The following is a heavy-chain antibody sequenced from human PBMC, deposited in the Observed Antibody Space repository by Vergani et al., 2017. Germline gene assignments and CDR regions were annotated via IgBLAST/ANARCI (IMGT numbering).Heavy chain of an antibody. CDR3: TTSYYYYDSSGYSYYFDY. CDR1: GVTFSNAW. CDR2: INSKTDGGTT. V-gene: IGHV3-15*01. Sequence: EVQLVESGGGLVKPGGSLRLSCAASGVTFSNAWMSWVRQASGKGLEWVGRINSKTDGGTTDYAAPVKGRFTISRDDSKNTLYLQMNSLKTEDTAVYYCTTSYYYYDSSGYSYYFDYWGQGTLVTVSS. J-gene: IGHJ4*02. D-gene: IGHD3-22*01.